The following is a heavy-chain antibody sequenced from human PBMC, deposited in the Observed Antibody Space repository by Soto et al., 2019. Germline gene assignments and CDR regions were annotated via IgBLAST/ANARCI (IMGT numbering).Heavy chain of an antibody. V-gene: IGHV3-21*01. D-gene: IGHD3-10*01. CDR1: GFTFSSHS. Sequence: GRPLRLCSAASGFTFSSHSMNWVRQAPGKGLEWVSSISSSSSYIYYADSVKGRFTISRDNAKNSLYLQMNSLRAEDTAVYYCATEEYDYGSGIDYWGQGTLVTVSS. CDR3: ATEEYDYGSGIDY. CDR2: ISSSSSYI. J-gene: IGHJ4*02.